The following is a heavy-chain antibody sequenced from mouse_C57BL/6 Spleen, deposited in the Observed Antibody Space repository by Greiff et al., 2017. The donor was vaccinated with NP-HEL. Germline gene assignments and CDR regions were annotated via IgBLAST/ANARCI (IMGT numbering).Heavy chain of an antibody. V-gene: IGHV1-26*01. J-gene: IGHJ3*01. CDR3: ARADFSGFAY. Sequence: EVQLQQSGPELVKPGASVKISCKASGYTFTDYYMNWVKQSHGKSLEWIGDINPNNGGTSYNQKFKGKATLTVDKSSSTAYMELRSLTSEDSAVYYCARADFSGFAYWGQGTLVTVSA. CDR1: GYTFTDYY. CDR2: INPNNGGT.